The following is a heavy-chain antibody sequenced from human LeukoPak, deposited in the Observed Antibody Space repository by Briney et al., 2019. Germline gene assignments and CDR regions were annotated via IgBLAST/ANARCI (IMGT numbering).Heavy chain of an antibody. Sequence: GGSLRLSCAASGFTFSSYAMSWVRQAPGRGLEWVSAISGSGGSTYCADSVTGRFTISRDNSKDTLYLQMNSLRAEDTAIYYCAKKVSEDIGYYFNCWGQGTLVTVSS. V-gene: IGHV3-23*01. CDR2: ISGSGGST. D-gene: IGHD2-15*01. J-gene: IGHJ4*02. CDR3: AKKVSEDIGYYFNC. CDR1: GFTFSSYA.